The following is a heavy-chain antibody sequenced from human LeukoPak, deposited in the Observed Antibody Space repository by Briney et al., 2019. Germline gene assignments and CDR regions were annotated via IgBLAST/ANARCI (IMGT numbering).Heavy chain of an antibody. CDR2: ISGSGDST. V-gene: IGHV3-23*01. CDR3: AKGVVGRVNRGTLYDY. D-gene: IGHD1-1*01. J-gene: IGHJ4*02. CDR1: GFTFSSYA. Sequence: GGSLRLSCAASGFTFSSYAMSWVRQAPGKGLEWVSAISGSGDSTYYADSVKGRFTISRDNSKNTLYLQMNSLRAEDTAVYYCAKGVVGRVNRGTLYDYWGQGTLVTVSS.